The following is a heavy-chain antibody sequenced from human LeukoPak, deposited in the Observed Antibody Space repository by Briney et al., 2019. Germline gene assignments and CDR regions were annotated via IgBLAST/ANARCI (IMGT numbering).Heavy chain of an antibody. CDR1: GFTFSNYA. D-gene: IGHD2-21*02. CDR2: ISYDGTNK. J-gene: IGHJ4*02. Sequence: GRSLRLSCAASGFTFSNYARHWVRQAPGKGLEWVGVISYDGTNKYYADSMKGRFPISRDNSTNTLSLQMNSLSAEDPALYYCARGFVLGAAKNYFDYWGQGALVTVSS. CDR3: ARGFVLGAAKNYFDY. V-gene: IGHV3-30-3*01.